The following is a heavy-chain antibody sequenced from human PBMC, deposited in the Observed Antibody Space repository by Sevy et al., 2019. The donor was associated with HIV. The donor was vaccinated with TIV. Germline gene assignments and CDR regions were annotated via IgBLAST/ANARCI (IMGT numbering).Heavy chain of an antibody. CDR1: GFDFREYA. D-gene: IGHD5-18*01. Sequence: GGSLRLSCGASGFDFREYAMHWVRRAPGKGLEWVAAVSSDGTNTYYVDSVKGRFTISRDSCQNTLFLHMNSLRVEDTAVYYCAKVVMQLWSYFDFWGQGTLVTVSS. CDR3: AKVVMQLWSYFDF. J-gene: IGHJ4*02. CDR2: VSSDGTNT. V-gene: IGHV3-30*18.